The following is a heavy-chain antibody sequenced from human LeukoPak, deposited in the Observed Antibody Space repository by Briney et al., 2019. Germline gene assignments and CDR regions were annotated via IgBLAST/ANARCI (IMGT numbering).Heavy chain of an antibody. CDR3: ARSVPLPAVMMENWFDP. V-gene: IGHV4-31*03. Sequence: PSQTLSLTCTVSGGSISSGGYYWSWIRQHPGKGLEWIGYIYYSGSTYYNPSLKSRVTISVDTSKNQFSLKLSSVTAADTAVYYCARSVPLPAVMMENWFDPWGQGTLVTVSS. D-gene: IGHD2-2*01. CDR1: GGSISSGGYY. CDR2: IYYSGST. J-gene: IGHJ5*02.